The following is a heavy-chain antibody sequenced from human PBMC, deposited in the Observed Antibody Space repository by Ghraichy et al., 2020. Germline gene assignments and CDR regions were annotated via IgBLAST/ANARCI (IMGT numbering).Heavy chain of an antibody. Sequence: SETLSLTCNISGVSITTIGYYWSWIRHHPEKGLEWIGFIYHSGRTSYNPSLKSRSTISIDTSENQFSVRLTSVTAADTAVYYCAKSGMGIGAYFDLWGQGTVVTVSS. CDR2: IYHSGRT. J-gene: IGHJ4*02. CDR3: AKSGMGIGAYFDL. V-gene: IGHV4-31*03. D-gene: IGHD3-10*01. CDR1: GVSITTIGYY.